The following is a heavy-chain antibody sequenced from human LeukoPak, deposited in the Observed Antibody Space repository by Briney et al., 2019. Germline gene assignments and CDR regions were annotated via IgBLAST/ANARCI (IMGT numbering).Heavy chain of an antibody. V-gene: IGHV3-30*02. Sequence: PGGSLRLSCAASGFTFSSYGMHWVRQAPGKGLEWVAFIRYDGSNKYYADSVKGRFTISRDNAKNSLYLQMNSLRAEDTAVYYCAREAGLGVVIIPNVGAFDIWGQGTMVTVSS. CDR3: AREAGLGVVIIPNVGAFDI. J-gene: IGHJ3*02. CDR1: GFTFSSYG. D-gene: IGHD3-3*01. CDR2: IRYDGSNK.